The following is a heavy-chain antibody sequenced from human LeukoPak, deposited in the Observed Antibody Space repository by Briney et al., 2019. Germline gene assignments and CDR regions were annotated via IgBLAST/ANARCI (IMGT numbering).Heavy chain of an antibody. J-gene: IGHJ4*02. Sequence: GESLKISCKGSGYTFTNYWIGWVRQMPGKGLEFMGIIYPGDSDTRYSPSFQGQVTVSVDKSINTAYLQWSSLKASDSAMYYCARAGYSNRWDGVDYWGQGTLVTVSS. D-gene: IGHD2/OR15-2a*01. V-gene: IGHV5-51*01. CDR2: IYPGDSDT. CDR3: ARAGYSNRWDGVDY. CDR1: GYTFTNYW.